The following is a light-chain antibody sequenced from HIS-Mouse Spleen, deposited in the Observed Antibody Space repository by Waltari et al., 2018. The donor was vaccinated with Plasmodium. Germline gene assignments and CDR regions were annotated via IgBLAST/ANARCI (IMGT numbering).Light chain of an antibody. Sequence: QSALTQPRSVSGSPGQSVTISCTGPSSDFGGYNYVSWYQQHPGKAPKLMIYDVSKRPSGVPDRFSGSKSGNTASLTISGLQAEDEADYYCCSYAGSYTFDVFGTGTKVTVL. J-gene: IGLJ1*01. CDR3: CSYAGSYTFDV. CDR1: SSDFGGYNY. V-gene: IGLV2-11*01. CDR2: DVS.